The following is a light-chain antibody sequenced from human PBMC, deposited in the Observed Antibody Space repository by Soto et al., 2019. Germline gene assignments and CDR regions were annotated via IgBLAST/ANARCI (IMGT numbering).Light chain of an antibody. CDR3: QQYGSSAYT. Sequence: EIVLTQSPGTLSLSPGERATLSCRASQSVSSSYLAWYQQKPGQAPRLLIYGASSRATGIQDRFSGSGSGTNFTLNISRLEPEDFEVYYCQQYGSSAYTFGQGTKLEIK. V-gene: IGKV3-20*01. J-gene: IGKJ2*01. CDR2: GAS. CDR1: QSVSSSY.